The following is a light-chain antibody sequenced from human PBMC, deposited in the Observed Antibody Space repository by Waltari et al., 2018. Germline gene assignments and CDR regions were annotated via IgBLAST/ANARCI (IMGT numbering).Light chain of an antibody. CDR2: TAS. V-gene: IGKV1-39*01. CDR3: QQSYSTPVFT. CDR1: EKIRRY. Sequence: DIQMTQSPASLSASVGARGTLTCRESEKIRRYLNWYKQKPGKAPKLLTQTASNLQSGVSSRFSGSGSGTDFTLTISSLHPDDFATYFCQQSYSTPVFTFGPGTKVDVK. J-gene: IGKJ3*01.